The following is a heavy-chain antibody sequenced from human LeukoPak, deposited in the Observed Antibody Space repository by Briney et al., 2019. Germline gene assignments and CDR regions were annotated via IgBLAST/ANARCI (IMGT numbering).Heavy chain of an antibody. CDR3: AKEAVAGTWYYYYYMDV. D-gene: IGHD6-19*01. CDR1: GFTFSSYA. V-gene: IGHV3-23*01. CDR2: ISGSGGST. J-gene: IGHJ6*03. Sequence: GGSLRLSCAASGFTFSSYAMSWVRQAPGKGLEWVSAISGSGGSTYYADSVKGRFTISRDNSKNTLYLQMNSLGAEDTAVYYCAKEAVAGTWYYYYYMDVWGKGTTVTVSS.